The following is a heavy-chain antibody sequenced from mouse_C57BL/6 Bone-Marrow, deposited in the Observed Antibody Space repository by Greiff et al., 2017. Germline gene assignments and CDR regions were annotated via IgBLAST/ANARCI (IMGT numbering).Heavy chain of an antibody. D-gene: IGHD4-1*01. CDR2: IRSGGGDT. CDR1: GFTFSSYG. V-gene: IGHV5-6*01. Sequence: EVMLLQSGGDLVKPGGSLKISCAASGFTFSSYGMSWVRQTPDKRLEWVATIRSGGGDTYYPDNVKGRFTISRDNAKNTMYMQMSRLKSEDTAMYFCARPVNWDFYFDYWGQDTTLTVSS. J-gene: IGHJ2*01. CDR3: ARPVNWDFYFDY.